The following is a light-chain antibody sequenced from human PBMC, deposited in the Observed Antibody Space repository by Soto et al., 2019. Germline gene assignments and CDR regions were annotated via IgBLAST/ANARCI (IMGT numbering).Light chain of an antibody. CDR2: DAS. CDR1: QSVSSY. CDR3: QQRSNWPRIT. V-gene: IGKV3-11*01. Sequence: EIVLTQSPATLSLSPGERATLSCRASQSVSSYLAWYQQKPGQAPRLLIYDASNRATGIPARFSGSGSGTDFTLTISSLEPEEFAVYYCQQRSNWPRITFGPGTKVDMK. J-gene: IGKJ3*01.